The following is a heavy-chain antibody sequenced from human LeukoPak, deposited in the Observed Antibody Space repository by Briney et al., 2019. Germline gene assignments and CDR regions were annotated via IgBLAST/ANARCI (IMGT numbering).Heavy chain of an antibody. V-gene: IGHV4-38-2*02. CDR3: ARQETYYYDSSGYPIFDY. Sequence: SETLSLTCTVSGYSISSGYYWGWIRQPPGKGLEWIGSIYHSGSTYYNPSLKSRVTVSVDTSKNQFSLKLSSVTAADTAVYYCARQETYYYDSSGYPIFDYWGQGTLVTVSS. D-gene: IGHD3-22*01. CDR2: IYHSGST. CDR1: GYSISSGYY. J-gene: IGHJ4*02.